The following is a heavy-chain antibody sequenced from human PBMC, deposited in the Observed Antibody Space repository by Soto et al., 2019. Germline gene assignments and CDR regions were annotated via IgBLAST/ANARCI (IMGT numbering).Heavy chain of an antibody. CDR2: IYYSGSA. CDR1: GDSDTSVSDY. D-gene: IGHD3-10*01. Sequence: SETLSLTCTVSGDSDTSVSDYWSWKRQPPGKGLERIGYIYYSGSADYNPSLGSRVTISIDTSKKQFSLKLTSVTAADTAVYYCARGVGFGYYYYYMDLWGQGTTVTVSS. V-gene: IGHV4-61*01. CDR3: ARGVGFGYYYYYMDL. J-gene: IGHJ6*02.